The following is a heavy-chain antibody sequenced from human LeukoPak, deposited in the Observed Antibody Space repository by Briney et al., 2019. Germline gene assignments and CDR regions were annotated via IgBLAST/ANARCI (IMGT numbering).Heavy chain of an antibody. CDR2: INHSGST. Sequence: SETLSLTCTVSGGSISSSSYYWGWIRQPPGKGLEWIGEINHSGSTNYNPSLKSRVTISVDTSKNQFSLKLSSVTAADTAVYYCARRLALRWFGELTTWGQGTLVTVSS. J-gene: IGHJ4*02. CDR3: ARRLALRWFGELTT. CDR1: GGSISSSSYY. D-gene: IGHD3-10*01. V-gene: IGHV4-39*07.